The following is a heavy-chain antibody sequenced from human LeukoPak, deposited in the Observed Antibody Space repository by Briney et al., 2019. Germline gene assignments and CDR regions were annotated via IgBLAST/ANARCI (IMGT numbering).Heavy chain of an antibody. CDR3: ARALPYYYDSSGYQDY. D-gene: IGHD3-22*01. V-gene: IGHV3-53*01. CDR1: GFTVSSNY. Sequence: PGGSLRLSCAASGFTVSSNYMSWVRQAPGKGLEWVSVIYSGGSTYYADSVKGRFTISRDNPKNTLYLQMNSLRAEDTAVYYCARALPYYYDSSGYQDYWGQGTLVTVSS. J-gene: IGHJ4*02. CDR2: IYSGGST.